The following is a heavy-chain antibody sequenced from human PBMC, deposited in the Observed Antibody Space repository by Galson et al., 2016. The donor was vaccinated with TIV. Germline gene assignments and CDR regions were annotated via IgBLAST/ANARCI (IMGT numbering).Heavy chain of an antibody. CDR1: GYRFSDYW. D-gene: IGHD6-19*01. J-gene: IGHJ4*02. V-gene: IGHV5-51*01. CDR3: ATLSSGWPNYFDN. CDR2: IYPGASDT. Sequence: QSGAEVKKPGESLKISCRGSGYRFSDYWIGWVRQTPEEGLEWMGVIYPGASDTEYSPSFQGQVTISADKSINTAYLQWNRLKASDTAMYFCATLSSGWPNYFDNWGQGTQVIVSS.